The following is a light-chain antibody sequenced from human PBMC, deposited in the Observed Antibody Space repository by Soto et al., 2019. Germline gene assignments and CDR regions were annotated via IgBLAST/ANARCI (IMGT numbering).Light chain of an antibody. V-gene: IGKV3-15*01. CDR3: QQYHNWWT. CDR2: DAS. Sequence: EIVMTQSPVTLSVSPGERTTLSCRASQSVSSNLAWYQQRPGQAPRLLIYDASTRATGIPSRFSGSGSGTEFTLTISSLQSEDFGVYHCQQYHNWWTFGQGTTGDIK. J-gene: IGKJ1*01. CDR1: QSVSSN.